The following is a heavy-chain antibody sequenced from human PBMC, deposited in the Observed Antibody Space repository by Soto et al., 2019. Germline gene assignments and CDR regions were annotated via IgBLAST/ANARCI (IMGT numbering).Heavy chain of an antibody. J-gene: IGHJ4*02. V-gene: IGHV1-8*01. CDR3: ARVLLIEYYFDY. Sequence: GASVKVSCKASGYTFTSYDINWVRQATGQGLEWMGWMNPNSGNTGYAQKFQGRVTMTRNTSISTAYMELSSLRSEDTAVYYCARVLLIEYYFDYWGQGTLVTVSS. D-gene: IGHD2-21*01. CDR2: MNPNSGNT. CDR1: GYTFTSYD.